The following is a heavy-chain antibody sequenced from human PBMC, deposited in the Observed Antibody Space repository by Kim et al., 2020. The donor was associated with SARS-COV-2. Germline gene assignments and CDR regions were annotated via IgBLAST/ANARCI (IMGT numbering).Heavy chain of an antibody. CDR3: ARGRIAVAGDYDAFDI. Sequence: SVKGRFTNTRDNAKNSLYLQMNSLRDEDTAVYYCARGRIAVAGDYDAFDIWGQGTMVTVSS. J-gene: IGHJ3*02. V-gene: IGHV3-48*02. D-gene: IGHD6-19*01.